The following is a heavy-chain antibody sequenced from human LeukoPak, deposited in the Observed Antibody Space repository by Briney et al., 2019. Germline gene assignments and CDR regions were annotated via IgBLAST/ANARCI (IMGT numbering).Heavy chain of an antibody. CDR3: AKGRGFTSSTCYNY. CDR2: ISGSGDST. J-gene: IGHJ4*02. V-gene: IGHV3-23*01. Sequence: PGGSLRLSCAASGFTFSNYAISWVRQAPGKGLEWVSPISGSGDSTSYADSVKGRFTISRDNSKNTLYLQMNSLRAEDTAVYYCAKGRGFTSSTCYNYWGQGTLVTVSS. CDR1: GFTFSNYA. D-gene: IGHD2-2*02.